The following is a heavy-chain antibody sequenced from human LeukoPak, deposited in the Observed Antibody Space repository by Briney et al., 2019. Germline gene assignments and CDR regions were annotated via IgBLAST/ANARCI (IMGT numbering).Heavy chain of an antibody. Sequence: GGSLRPSCAASGFTFSSYEMNWVRQAPGTGLEWVSYISTGGRTIYYADSVKGRFTISRDNAKNPLYLQMNSLRAEDTAVYYCARAPYCSGGSCYFDYWGQGTLVTVSS. D-gene: IGHD2-15*01. CDR1: GFTFSSYE. CDR3: ARAPYCSGGSCYFDY. J-gene: IGHJ4*02. V-gene: IGHV3-48*03. CDR2: ISTGGRTI.